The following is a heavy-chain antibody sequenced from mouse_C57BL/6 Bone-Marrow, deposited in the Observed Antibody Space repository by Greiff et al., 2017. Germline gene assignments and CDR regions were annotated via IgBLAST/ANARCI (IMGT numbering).Heavy chain of an antibody. J-gene: IGHJ4*01. CDR3: ARLGLRRPYYAMDY. CDR1: GYTFTSYW. V-gene: IGHV1-53*01. Sequence: VKLQQPGTELVKPGASVKLSCKASGYTFTSYWMHWVKQRPGQGLEWIGNINPRNGGTNYNEKFKSKATLTVDKSSSTAYMQRSSLTSEDSAVYYCARLGLRRPYYAMDYWGQGTSVTVSS. CDR2: INPRNGGT. D-gene: IGHD2-2*01.